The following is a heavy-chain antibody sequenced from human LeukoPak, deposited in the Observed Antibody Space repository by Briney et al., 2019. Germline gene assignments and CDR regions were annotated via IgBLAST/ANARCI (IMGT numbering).Heavy chain of an antibody. CDR3: ARETMGADIVVVPTPFDAFDL. Sequence: GGSLRLSCAASGFTFSRYWMSWVRQAPGKGLEWLANIKQDGSEKYYVDSVKGRFTISRDNAKNSMYLQMNSLRAEDTAVYYCARETMGADIVVVPTPFDAFDLWGQGTMVTVSS. CDR2: IKQDGSEK. D-gene: IGHD2-2*01. J-gene: IGHJ3*01. V-gene: IGHV3-7*01. CDR1: GFTFSRYW.